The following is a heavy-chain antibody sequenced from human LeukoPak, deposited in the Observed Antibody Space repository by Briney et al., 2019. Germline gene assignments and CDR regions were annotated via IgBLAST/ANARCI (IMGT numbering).Heavy chain of an antibody. Sequence: KPSETLSLTCAVYGGSFSGYYWSWIRQPPGKGLEWIGSIYHSGSTYYNPSLKSRVTISVDTSKNQFSLKLSSVTAADTAVYYCARDGHYYDSSGYRYWGQGTLVTVSS. CDR3: ARDGHYYDSSGYRY. V-gene: IGHV4-34*01. D-gene: IGHD3-22*01. CDR2: IYHSGST. CDR1: GGSFSGYY. J-gene: IGHJ4*02.